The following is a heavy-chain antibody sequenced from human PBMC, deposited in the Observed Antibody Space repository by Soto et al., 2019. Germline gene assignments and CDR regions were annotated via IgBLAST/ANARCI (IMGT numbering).Heavy chain of an antibody. CDR2: ISSSSNYI. D-gene: IGHD5-18*01. Sequence: EVQLVESGGGLVRPGGSLRVSCTSSGFTFSSYTMSWVRKAPGKGLEWVSSISSSSNYIKYAYSVKGRFSISRDSATYSLFLEMNDLRAGDTAVYFWAKAGLSYSYGPPIHFDRCGQGTHVTVSS. CDR1: GFTFSSYT. CDR3: AKAGLSYSYGPPIHFDR. V-gene: IGHV3-21*06. J-gene: IGHJ4*02.